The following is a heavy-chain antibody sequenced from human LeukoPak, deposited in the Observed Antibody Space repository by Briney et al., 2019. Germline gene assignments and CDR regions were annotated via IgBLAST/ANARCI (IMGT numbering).Heavy chain of an antibody. CDR2: IYYSGST. J-gene: IGHJ5*02. Sequence: SETLSLACTVSGGSISSGGYYWSWIRQHPGKGLEWIGYIYYSGSTYYNPSLKSRVTISVDTSKNQFSLKLSSVTAADTAVYYCAREPYCSSTSCYRPWGQGTLVTVSS. D-gene: IGHD2-2*02. CDR3: AREPYCSSTSCYRP. CDR1: GGSISSGGYY. V-gene: IGHV4-31*03.